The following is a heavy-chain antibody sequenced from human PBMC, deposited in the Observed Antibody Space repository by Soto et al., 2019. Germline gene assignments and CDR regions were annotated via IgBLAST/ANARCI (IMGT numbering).Heavy chain of an antibody. CDR2: FSHSGNT. J-gene: IGHJ4*02. D-gene: IGHD1-26*01. Sequence: QVQLRESGPGLVKPSQTLSLTCSVSGGSVSSGDYSWSWIRQSPGKGLEWIAYFSHSGNTCYSPSLKSRVTVSFNMSKKQFSRRLSSVTDADTATYYCAVNGGNYNFDNWGQGTLVTVSS. V-gene: IGHV4-30-4*01. CDR1: GGSVSSGDYS. CDR3: AVNGGNYNFDN.